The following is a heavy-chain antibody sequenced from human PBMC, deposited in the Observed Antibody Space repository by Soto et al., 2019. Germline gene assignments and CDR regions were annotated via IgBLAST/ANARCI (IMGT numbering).Heavy chain of an antibody. CDR3: ASCNYDFWSGYYGNLDY. J-gene: IGHJ4*02. D-gene: IGHD3-3*01. CDR1: GFTFSDYG. Sequence: GGSLRLSCAASGFTFSDYGMSWIRQAPGKGLERVSYISSSGSTIYYADSVKGRFTISRDNAKNSLYLKMNSLRAEDTAVYYCASCNYDFWSGYYGNLDYWGQGTLLTVSS. CDR2: ISSSGSTI. V-gene: IGHV3-11*01.